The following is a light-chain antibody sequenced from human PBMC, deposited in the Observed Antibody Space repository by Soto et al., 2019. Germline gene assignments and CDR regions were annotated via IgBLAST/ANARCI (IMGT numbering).Light chain of an antibody. V-gene: IGKV3-11*01. CDR2: DAS. J-gene: IGKJ4*01. CDR3: QQRSNCPLT. CDR1: QSVSSY. Sequence: EIVLTQSPATLSLSPGERATLSCRASQSVSSYLAWYQQKPGQAPRLLIYDASNRATGIPARFSGSGSGTDFTLTIGSLEPEDFEVYYCQQRSNCPLTFGGGTKVEIK.